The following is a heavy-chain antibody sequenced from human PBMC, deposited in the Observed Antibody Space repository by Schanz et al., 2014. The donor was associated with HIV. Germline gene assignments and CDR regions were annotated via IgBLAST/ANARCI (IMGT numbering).Heavy chain of an antibody. J-gene: IGHJ4*02. CDR1: GFTITSYG. V-gene: IGHV3-23*01. CDR2: LSGSGDRT. CDR3: AKADEIRHFDWYHPPFDS. Sequence: EVQLLESGGGLVQPGGSLRLSCAVSGFTITSYGMSWVRQAPGKGLEWLSTLSGSGDRTYYADSVKGRVTISRDNSKNTRYLQMNSXRVEDTAVYYCAKADEIRHFDWYHPPFDSWGQGTLVTVSS. D-gene: IGHD3-9*01.